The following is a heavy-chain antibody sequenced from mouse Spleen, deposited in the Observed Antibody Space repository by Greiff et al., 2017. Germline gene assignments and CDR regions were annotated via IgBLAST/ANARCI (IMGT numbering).Heavy chain of an antibody. CDR1: GYTFTSYW. D-gene: IGHD1-1*01. V-gene: IGHV1-55*01. CDR3: ALIYYYGSSLYYYAMDY. CDR2: IYPGSGST. Sequence: VQLQQPGAELVKPGASVKMSCKASGYTFTSYWITWVKQRPGQGLEWIGDIYPGSGSTNYNEKFKSKATLTVDKSSSTAYMQLSSLTSEDSAVYYCALIYYYGSSLYYYAMDYWGQGTSVTVSS. J-gene: IGHJ4*01.